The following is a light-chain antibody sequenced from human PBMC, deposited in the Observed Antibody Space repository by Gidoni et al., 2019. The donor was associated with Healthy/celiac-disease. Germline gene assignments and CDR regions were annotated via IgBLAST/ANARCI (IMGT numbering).Light chain of an antibody. J-gene: IGKJ4*01. Sequence: ELVLTQSPGTLSLSPGESSTLSCRASQSVSISYLAWYQQKPGQAPMRLIYGASSRATGIPDRFSGSGSCTDFTLTISRLEPEDFAVYYCQQYGSSVLTFGGGTKVEIK. CDR1: QSVSISY. CDR2: GAS. CDR3: QQYGSSVLT. V-gene: IGKV3-20*01.